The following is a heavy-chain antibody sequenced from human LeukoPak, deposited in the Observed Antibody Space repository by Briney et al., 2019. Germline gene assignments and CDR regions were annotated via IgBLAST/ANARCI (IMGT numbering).Heavy chain of an antibody. CDR2: INHSGST. V-gene: IGHV4-34*01. J-gene: IGHJ3*02. D-gene: IGHD3-3*01. Sequence: PSETLSLTCAVYGGSFSGYYWSWIRQPPGKGLEWIGEINHSGSTNYNPSLKSRVTTSVDTSKNQFSLKLSSVTAADTAVYYCASLNTSGYAFDIWGQGTMVTVSS. CDR1: GGSFSGYY. CDR3: ASLNTSGYAFDI.